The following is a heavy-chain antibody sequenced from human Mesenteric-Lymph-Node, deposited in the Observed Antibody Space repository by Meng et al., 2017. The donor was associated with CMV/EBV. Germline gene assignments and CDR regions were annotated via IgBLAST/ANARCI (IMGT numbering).Heavy chain of an antibody. D-gene: IGHD6-6*01. CDR2: ISGSGGST. Sequence: SCAASGFTFSSYAMSWVRQAPGKGLEWVSAISGSGGSTYYADSVKGRFTISRDNSKNTLYLQMNSLRAEDTAVYYCARERSRQLATGFYYYYYGMDVWGQGTTVTVSS. CDR3: ARERSRQLATGFYYYYYGMDV. CDR1: GFTFSSYA. J-gene: IGHJ6*02. V-gene: IGHV3-23*01.